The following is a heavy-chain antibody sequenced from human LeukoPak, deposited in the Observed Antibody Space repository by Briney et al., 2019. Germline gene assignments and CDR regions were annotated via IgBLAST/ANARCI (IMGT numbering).Heavy chain of an antibody. J-gene: IGHJ4*02. V-gene: IGHV3-66*02. CDR1: GFTVSNNY. CDR2: IYSGDNT. CDR3: AGRRVLDAYY. D-gene: IGHD3-16*01. Sequence: GGSLRLSCAASGFTVSNNYMSWVRQGPGKGLEWVSVIYSGDNTYYVESVKGRFTISRDNSKNTLFLQMNRLRAEDTAVYYCAGRRVLDAYYWGQGTLVTVSS.